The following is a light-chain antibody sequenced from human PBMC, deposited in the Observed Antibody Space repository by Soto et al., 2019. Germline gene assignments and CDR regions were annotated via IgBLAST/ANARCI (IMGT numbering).Light chain of an antibody. J-gene: IGKJ4*01. V-gene: IGKV3D-20*01. Sequence: EIVLTQSPATLSLSPGERASLSCGASQSVTNNYLAWHQQRPGLAPRLLIYDVSRRATGIPDRFSGSGSGTDFTLTISRLEPEDSAVYYCQQYGNSPLTFGGGTKVEIK. CDR3: QQYGNSPLT. CDR1: QSVTNNY. CDR2: DVS.